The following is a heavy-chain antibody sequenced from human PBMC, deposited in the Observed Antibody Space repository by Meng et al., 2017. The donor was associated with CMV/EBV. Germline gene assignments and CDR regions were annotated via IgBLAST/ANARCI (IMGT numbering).Heavy chain of an antibody. J-gene: IGHJ4*02. CDR2: IKSKTDGGTT. CDR3: TTDLYYYDSSGYFVRSPMYYFDY. V-gene: IGHV3-15*01. Sequence: GGSLRLSCAASGFTFSTAWMSWVRQAPGKGLEWVGRIKSKTDGGTTDYAAPVKGRFTISRDDSKNTLYLQMNSLKTEDTAVYYCTTDLYYYDSSGYFVRSPMYYFDYWGQGTLVTVFS. CDR1: GFTFSTAW. D-gene: IGHD3-22*01.